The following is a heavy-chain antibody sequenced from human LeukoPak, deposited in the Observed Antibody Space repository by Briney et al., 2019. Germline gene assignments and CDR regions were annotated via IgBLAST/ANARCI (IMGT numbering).Heavy chain of an antibody. D-gene: IGHD3-22*01. CDR2: MNPNSGNT. CDR3: ARVSSGYKGGFDY. Sequence: GASVKVSCKSSGYTFTSYDINWVRQATAPGLEWVGWMNPNSGNTGYAQKFQGRVTITRNTSISTAYMELSSLRSEDTAVYYCARVSSGYKGGFDYWGQGTLVTVSS. CDR1: GYTFTSYD. J-gene: IGHJ4*02. V-gene: IGHV1-8*03.